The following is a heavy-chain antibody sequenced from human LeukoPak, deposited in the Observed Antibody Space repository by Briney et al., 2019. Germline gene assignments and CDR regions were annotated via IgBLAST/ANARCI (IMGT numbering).Heavy chain of an antibody. Sequence: KASETLSLTCSVYGASITSGRYYWGWMRQAPGKGLEWIGTIHYSGTPTFYNPSLESRVSLFSDTSRNDFSLRLRSVTAADTAVYYCAAGGDDAKAGYWGQGDLVTVSS. V-gene: IGHV4-39*02. D-gene: IGHD3-16*01. J-gene: IGHJ4*02. CDR2: IHYSGTPT. CDR1: GASITSGRYY. CDR3: AAGGDDAKAGY.